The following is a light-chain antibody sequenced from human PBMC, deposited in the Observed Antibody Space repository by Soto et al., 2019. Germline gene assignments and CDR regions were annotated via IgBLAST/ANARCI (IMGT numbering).Light chain of an antibody. CDR2: AAS. J-gene: IGKJ5*01. V-gene: IGKV1-39*01. CDR3: QQSYSTPIT. Sequence: DIQMTQSPSSLSASVGDRVTITCPASQSISSYLNWYQQKPGKAPKLLIYAASSLQSGVASRFSGSGSGRDFTLTISSLQPEDFATCYCQQSYSTPITVGQGTRLEIK. CDR1: QSISSY.